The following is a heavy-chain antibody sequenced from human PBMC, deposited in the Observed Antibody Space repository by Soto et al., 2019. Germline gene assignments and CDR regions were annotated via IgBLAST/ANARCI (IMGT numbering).Heavy chain of an antibody. CDR3: ARRGSSGFIYYFDY. CDR2: INAGNGNT. D-gene: IGHD6-19*01. Sequence: ASVKVSCKASGYTFTSYAIHWVRQAPGQRLEWMGWINAGNGNTKYSQKFQGRVTITRDTSASTAYMELSSLRSEDTAVYYCARRGSSGFIYYFDYWGQGTLVTVSS. CDR1: GYTFTSYA. J-gene: IGHJ4*02. V-gene: IGHV1-3*01.